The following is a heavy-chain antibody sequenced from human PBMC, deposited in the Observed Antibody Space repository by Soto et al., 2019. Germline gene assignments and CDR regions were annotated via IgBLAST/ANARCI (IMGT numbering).Heavy chain of an antibody. CDR2: IAASGST. CDR3: ARVVVPHVMGAFDI. Sequence: PSETLSLTCTVSGGCISSYYWGGVRQPAGMGLEWIGRIAASGSTNYNPSVRSRVTMSVDTSNVQFSLTLTSVTAADTAVYYCARVVVPHVMGAFDIWGPGTKVTVSS. V-gene: IGHV4-4*07. J-gene: IGHJ3*02. D-gene: IGHD2-2*01. CDR1: GGCISSYY.